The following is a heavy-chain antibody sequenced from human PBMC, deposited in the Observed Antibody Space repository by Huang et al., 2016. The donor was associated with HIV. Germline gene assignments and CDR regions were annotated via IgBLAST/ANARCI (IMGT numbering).Heavy chain of an antibody. CDR2: IIPIFGSA. CDR3: ARDPDPYDSSGYFVRYFDY. D-gene: IGHD3-22*01. J-gene: IGHJ4*02. Sequence: QVQLVQSGAEVRKPGSSVKVSCKPSGGTFSSYAINWVRQAPGQGLEWMGGIIPIFGSANYAQKFQDRVTITSDESTSTAYMELSRLGSEDTAVYYCARDPDPYDSSGYFVRYFDYWGQGTLVTVSS. V-gene: IGHV1-69*19. CDR1: GGTFSSYA.